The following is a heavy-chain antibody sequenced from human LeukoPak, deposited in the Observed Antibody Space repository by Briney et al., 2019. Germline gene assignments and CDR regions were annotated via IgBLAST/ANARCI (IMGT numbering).Heavy chain of an antibody. Sequence: GGSLRLSCAASGFTVSSYYMSWVRQAPGKGLEWLSIIYSGGSTHYADSVKGRFTISRDDSKNTLYLQMNSLRPEDTAVYYCARDPLSVTGTNERYDYYGFDVWGQGTTVTVSS. V-gene: IGHV3-53*01. CDR1: GFTVSSYY. J-gene: IGHJ6*02. CDR3: ARDPLSVTGTNERYDYYGFDV. CDR2: IYSGGST. D-gene: IGHD6-19*01.